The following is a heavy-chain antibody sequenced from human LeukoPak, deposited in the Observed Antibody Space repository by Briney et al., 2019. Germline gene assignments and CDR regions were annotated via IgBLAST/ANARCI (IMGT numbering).Heavy chain of an antibody. D-gene: IGHD1-26*01. V-gene: IGHV1-69*13. Sequence: GASLKVSCKTSGYTFSSFGVTWVRQAPGQGLEWMGGIIPIFGTANYAQKFQGRVTITADESTSTAYMELSSLRSEDTAVYYYARVGSGSYGRVYWGQGTLVTVSS. J-gene: IGHJ4*02. CDR1: GYTFSSFG. CDR3: ARVGSGSYGRVY. CDR2: IIPIFGTA.